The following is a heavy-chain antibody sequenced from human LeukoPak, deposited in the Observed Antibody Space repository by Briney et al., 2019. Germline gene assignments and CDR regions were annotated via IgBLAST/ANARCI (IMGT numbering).Heavy chain of an antibody. J-gene: IGHJ4*02. Sequence: ASVKVSCKVSGYTLTELSMHWVRQAPGKGLEWMGGFDPEDGETIYAQKFQGRVTMTEDTSIDTAYMELSSLRSEDTAVYYCAILYSGSYYFDYWGQGTLVTVSS. V-gene: IGHV1-24*01. D-gene: IGHD1-26*01. CDR1: GYTLTELS. CDR3: AILYSGSYYFDY. CDR2: FDPEDGET.